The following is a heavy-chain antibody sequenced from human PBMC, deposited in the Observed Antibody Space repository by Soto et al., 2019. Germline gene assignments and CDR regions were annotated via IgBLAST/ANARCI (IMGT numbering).Heavy chain of an antibody. J-gene: IGHJ6*02. V-gene: IGHV4-34*01. Sequence: SETLSLACAVYGGSFSGDCWGWIRQPPGKGRGWIGEINHSGSTNYNPSLKSRVTISVDTYKNQFSLKLSSVTAADTAVYYCARGRWNGGRYYYYYYGMDVWGQGTTVT. D-gene: IGHD3-3*01. CDR1: GGSFSGDC. CDR2: INHSGST. CDR3: ARGRWNGGRYYYYYYGMDV.